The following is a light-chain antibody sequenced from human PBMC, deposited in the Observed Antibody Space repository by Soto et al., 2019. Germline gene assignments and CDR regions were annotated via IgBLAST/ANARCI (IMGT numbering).Light chain of an antibody. V-gene: IGKV1-5*03. Sequence: DIQMTQSPSTLSASVGDRVTITCRASQSISSWLAWYQQKPGKAPKLLIYKASNLESGVPSRFSGSGSGTEFTITISRLQPDDFASYYYQQYNIDPAFGQGTKVEIK. CDR2: KAS. CDR3: QQYNIDPA. CDR1: QSISSW. J-gene: IGKJ1*01.